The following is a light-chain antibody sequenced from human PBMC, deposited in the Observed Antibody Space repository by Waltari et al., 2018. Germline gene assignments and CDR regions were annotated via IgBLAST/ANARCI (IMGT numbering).Light chain of an antibody. J-gene: IGLJ1*01. CDR3: SSYSGSNDYV. Sequence: QSALTQPPSASGSPGQSVTISCTGHSSDVGGYNYVSWYQQHPGKAPKLMIYEVNKRPSGVPDRFSGSKSGNTASLTVSGLQAEDEADYYCSSYSGSNDYVFGTGTEVTVL. V-gene: IGLV2-8*01. CDR1: SSDVGGYNY. CDR2: EVN.